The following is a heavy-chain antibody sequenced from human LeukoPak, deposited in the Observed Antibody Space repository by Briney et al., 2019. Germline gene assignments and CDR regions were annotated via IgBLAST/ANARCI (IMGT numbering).Heavy chain of an antibody. CDR2: ISSSTSEI. Sequence: PGGSLRLSCEASGFTFGTYRMNWVRQAPGKGLEWVSSISSSTSEIYYADSMKGRFTISRDNAKNSLYLQMNSLRAEDTAVYYCARVGPSDTVVFPAGYSYGYYLDYWGQGTLVTVSS. D-gene: IGHD5-18*01. J-gene: IGHJ4*02. CDR3: ARVGPSDTVVFPAGYSYGYYLDY. V-gene: IGHV3-21*01. CDR1: GFTFGTYR.